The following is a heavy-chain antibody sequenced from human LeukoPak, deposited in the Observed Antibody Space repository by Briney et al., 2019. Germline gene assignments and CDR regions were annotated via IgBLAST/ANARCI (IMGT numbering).Heavy chain of an antibody. Sequence: SETLSLTCTVSGYSISSGYYWGWIRQPPGKGLEWIGSIYHSGNTYYNPSLKSRVTISVDTSKNQFSLKLSSVTAADTAVYYCARDRELLRLATFDYWGQGTLVTVSS. CDR3: ARDRELLRLATFDY. J-gene: IGHJ4*02. CDR2: IYHSGNT. V-gene: IGHV4-38-2*02. D-gene: IGHD1-26*01. CDR1: GYSISSGYY.